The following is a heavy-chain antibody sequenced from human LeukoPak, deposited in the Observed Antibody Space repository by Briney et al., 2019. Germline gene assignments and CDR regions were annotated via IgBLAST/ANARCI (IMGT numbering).Heavy chain of an antibody. D-gene: IGHD3-22*01. V-gene: IGHV3-30*04. CDR3: ARGSVVVIAPFHY. CDR2: ISYDGSNK. J-gene: IGHJ4*02. Sequence: GGSLRLSCAASGFTFSSNAMLWVRQAPGKGLEGVAVISYDGSNKYYADSVKGRFTISRDNSKNTLYLQMNSLRAEDTAVYYCARGSVVVIAPFHYWGQGTLVTVSS. CDR1: GFTFSSNA.